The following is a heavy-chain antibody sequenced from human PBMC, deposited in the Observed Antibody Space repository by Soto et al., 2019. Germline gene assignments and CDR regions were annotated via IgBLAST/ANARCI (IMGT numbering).Heavy chain of an antibody. D-gene: IGHD4-4*01. Sequence: QVQLVQSGAEVKKPGSSVKVSCKASGGTFSSYTISWVRQAPGQGLEWMGRIIPILGIANYAQKFQGRVTITADKSTSTAYMELSSLRSEDTAVYYCARDGYSYNWFDPWGQGTLVTVSS. V-gene: IGHV1-69*08. CDR3: ARDGYSYNWFDP. J-gene: IGHJ5*02. CDR1: GGTFSSYT. CDR2: IIPILGIA.